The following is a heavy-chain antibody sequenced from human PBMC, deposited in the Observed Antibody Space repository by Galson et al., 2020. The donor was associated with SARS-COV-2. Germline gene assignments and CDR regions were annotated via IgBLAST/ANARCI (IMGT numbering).Heavy chain of an antibody. CDR3: ATDVAGVLGLLNALES. J-gene: IGHJ4*02. CDR2: FDPEDGET. V-gene: IGHV1-24*01. CDR1: GYSLVKLA. Sequence: ASVKVSCKLSGYSLVKLAIHWVRQAPGTGLEWMGGFDPEDGETVYAQKFQGRVSMTEDTSTDTAYMEMSGLRSEGTAVYYCATDVAGVLGLLNALESWGQGTLVTVAS. D-gene: IGHD4-17*01.